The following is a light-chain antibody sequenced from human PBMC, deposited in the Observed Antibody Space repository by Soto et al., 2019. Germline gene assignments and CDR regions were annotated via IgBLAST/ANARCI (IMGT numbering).Light chain of an antibody. Sequence: DIQMTQSPSTLSASVGDRVTITCRASQSISSWLAWYQQKPGKAPKILIYDTSSLESGVPSRFSGSGSGTEFTLTISSLQPDDFATYYCQQYTSYWTFGHG. CDR3: QQYTSYWT. V-gene: IGKV1-5*01. J-gene: IGKJ1*01. CDR1: QSISSW. CDR2: DTS.